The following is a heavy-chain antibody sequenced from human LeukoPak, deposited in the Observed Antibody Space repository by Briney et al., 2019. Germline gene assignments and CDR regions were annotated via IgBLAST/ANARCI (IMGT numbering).Heavy chain of an antibody. CDR1: GGSFSGYY. V-gene: IGHV4-34*01. Sequence: PSETLSLTCAVYGGSFSGYYWSWIRQPPGKGLEWIGEINHSGITNYNPSLKSRVTISIDTSKHQFSLKLSSVTAADTAVYYCARGPRYSGYDHWGQGTLVTVSS. CDR3: ARGPRYSGYDH. J-gene: IGHJ5*02. CDR2: INHSGIT. D-gene: IGHD5-12*01.